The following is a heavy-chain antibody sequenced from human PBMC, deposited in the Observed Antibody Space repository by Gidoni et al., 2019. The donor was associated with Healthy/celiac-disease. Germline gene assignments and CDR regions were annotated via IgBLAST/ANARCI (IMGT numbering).Heavy chain of an antibody. Sequence: QVPLVESGGGVVQPGRSLRLSCAASGFTFSSYAMHWVRQAPGKGLEWVAVISYDGSNKYYADSVKGRFTISRDNSKNTLYLQMNSLRAEDTAVYYCARDLSDSSGYFDYWGQGTLVTVSS. CDR1: GFTFSSYA. CDR3: ARDLSDSSGYFDY. D-gene: IGHD3-22*01. V-gene: IGHV3-30-3*01. CDR2: ISYDGSNK. J-gene: IGHJ4*02.